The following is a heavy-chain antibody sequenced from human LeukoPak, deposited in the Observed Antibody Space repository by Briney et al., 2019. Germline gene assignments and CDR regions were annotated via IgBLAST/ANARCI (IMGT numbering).Heavy chain of an antibody. J-gene: IGHJ4*02. V-gene: IGHV3-72*01. CDR1: GFTFSDHY. Sequence: PGGSLRLSCAASGFTFSDHYMDRVRQAPGKGLEWVGRSRNKANSYTTEYAASVKGRFTISRDESKTSLYLQMNSLKTEDTAVYYCARTEYCSAGRCYSDYFDSWGQGTLVTVSS. D-gene: IGHD2-15*01. CDR3: ARTEYCSAGRCYSDYFDS. CDR2: SRNKANSYTT.